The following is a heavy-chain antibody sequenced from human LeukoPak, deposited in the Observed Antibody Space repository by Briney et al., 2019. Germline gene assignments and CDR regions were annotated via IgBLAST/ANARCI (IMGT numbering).Heavy chain of an antibody. Sequence: ASVKVSCKTSGGPFGSYSISWVRQAPGQGLEWMGGVIPLFGTANYAYKFQGRVTITADKSTDAVYMELNSLASEDTAMYYCASLRDGYNFLDYWGPGTLVTVSS. V-gene: IGHV1-69*06. CDR3: ASLRDGYNFLDY. D-gene: IGHD5-24*01. J-gene: IGHJ4*02. CDR1: GGPFGSYS. CDR2: VIPLFGTA.